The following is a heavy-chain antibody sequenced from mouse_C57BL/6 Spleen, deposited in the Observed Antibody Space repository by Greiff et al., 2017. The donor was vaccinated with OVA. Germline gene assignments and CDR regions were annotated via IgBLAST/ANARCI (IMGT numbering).Heavy chain of an antibody. Sequence: EVQLQESGPGLVKPSQSLSLTCSVTGYSITSGYYWNWIRQFPGNKLEWMGYISYDGSNNYNPSLKNRISITRDTSKNQFFLKLNSVTTEDTATYYGASSSYDYDDLWYFDVWGTGTTVTVSS. CDR1: GYSITSGYY. CDR2: ISYDGSN. V-gene: IGHV3-6*01. CDR3: ASSSYDYDDLWYFDV. J-gene: IGHJ1*03. D-gene: IGHD2-4*01.